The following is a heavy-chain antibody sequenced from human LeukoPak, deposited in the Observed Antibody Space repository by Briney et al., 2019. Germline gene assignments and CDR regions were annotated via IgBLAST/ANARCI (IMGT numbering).Heavy chain of an antibody. V-gene: IGHV3-66*01. CDR1: GFTVSDNY. Sequence: GGSLRLSCAASGFTVSDNYMSWVRQAPGKGLKWVSIIYNVGSTYYADSVKGRFTISRDNSKNTLYLQMNSLRAEDTAVYFCARGLYSSSWYYNWGQGTLVTVSS. J-gene: IGHJ4*02. D-gene: IGHD6-13*01. CDR3: ARGLYSSSWYYN. CDR2: IYNVGST.